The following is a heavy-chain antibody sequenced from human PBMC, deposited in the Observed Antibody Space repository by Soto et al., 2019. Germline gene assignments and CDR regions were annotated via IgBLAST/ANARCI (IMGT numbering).Heavy chain of an antibody. D-gene: IGHD2-15*01. CDR3: AKLVIGYCSGTTCDDY. V-gene: IGHV3-30*18. Sequence: VQLLESGGGLIQPGGSLRLSCAASGFTFSYGIHWLRQAPGKGLEWVAYISYDSSNKFYGDSVKCRFTISRDNSKNTQFLQMNSLRAEDTAVYYCAKLVIGYCSGTTCDDYWGQGTLVAVSS. CDR2: ISYDSSNK. J-gene: IGHJ4*02. CDR1: GFTFSYG.